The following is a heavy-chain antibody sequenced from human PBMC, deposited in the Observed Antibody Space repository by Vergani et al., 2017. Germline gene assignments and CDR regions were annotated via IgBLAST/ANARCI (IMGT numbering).Heavy chain of an antibody. Sequence: QVQLVESGGGLVKPGGSLRLSCAASGFTFSDYYMSWIRQAPGKGLEWVSYISSSGSTIYYADSVKGRFTISRDNAKNSLYLQMNSLRAEDTAVYYCARDLVDIVVVPAAIDYYYYGMDVWGQGTTVTVSS. CDR3: ARDLVDIVVVPAAIDYYYYGMDV. D-gene: IGHD2-2*02. CDR1: GFTFSDYY. J-gene: IGHJ6*02. V-gene: IGHV3-11*04. CDR2: ISSSGSTI.